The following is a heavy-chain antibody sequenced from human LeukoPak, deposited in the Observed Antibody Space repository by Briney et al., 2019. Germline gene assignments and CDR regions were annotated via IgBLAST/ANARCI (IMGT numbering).Heavy chain of an antibody. CDR3: AKSSGYCSSTSCYNFDY. J-gene: IGHJ4*02. CDR1: GFTFSSYG. V-gene: IGHV3-30*02. Sequence: GGSLRLSCAASGFTFSSYGMHWVRQAPGKGLEWVAVIWYGGSNKYYANSVKGRFTISRDNSKNTLYLQMNSLRAEDTAVYYCAKSSGYCSSTSCYNFDYWGQGTLVTVSS. D-gene: IGHD2-2*02. CDR2: IWYGGSNK.